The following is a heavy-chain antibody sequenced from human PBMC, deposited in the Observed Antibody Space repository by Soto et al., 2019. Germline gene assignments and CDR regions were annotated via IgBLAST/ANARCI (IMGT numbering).Heavy chain of an antibody. CDR2: IYAGGNT. D-gene: IGHD3-9*01. V-gene: IGHV3-53*01. CDR1: GFSVTSNY. J-gene: IGHJ4*02. Sequence: PWGSLRLSCAASGFSVTSNYMTWVRQAPGKGLECVSVIYAGGNTYYPDSVKGRFTISSDNSKNTLFLQMNNLRAEDTAVYYCARVTTFYDILTSSYALNYFDYWGQGTRVTVSS. CDR3: ARVTTFYDILTSSYALNYFDY.